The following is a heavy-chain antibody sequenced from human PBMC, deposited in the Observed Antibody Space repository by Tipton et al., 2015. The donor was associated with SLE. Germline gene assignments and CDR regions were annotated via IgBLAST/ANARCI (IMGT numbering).Heavy chain of an antibody. V-gene: IGHV4-39*07. J-gene: IGHJ3*02. Sequence: GLVKPSETLSLTCTVSGVSISTNSHYWGWIRQPPGKGLGWIGSFSSGRNTYLNASLKSRVTISVDTSKNQLSLKLHSVTAADTAVYYCARHMRQLVRDASDIWGQGTMATVSS. CDR3: ARHMRQLVRDASDI. CDR1: GVSISTNSHY. D-gene: IGHD6-6*01. CDR2: FSSGRNT.